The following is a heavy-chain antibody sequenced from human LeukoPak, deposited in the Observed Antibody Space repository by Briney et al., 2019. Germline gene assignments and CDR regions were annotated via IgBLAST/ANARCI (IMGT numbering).Heavy chain of an antibody. Sequence: GGSLRLSCAASGFTFSSYAMSWVRRAPGKGLEWVSSISGTTGSTYYAGPVKGRFTISRDNSKNTLYLQMNSLRADDTAVYYCAKIIAAAGLDYWGQGTLLTVSS. J-gene: IGHJ4*02. V-gene: IGHV3-23*01. CDR3: AKIIAAAGLDY. CDR1: GFTFSSYA. D-gene: IGHD6-13*01. CDR2: ISGTTGST.